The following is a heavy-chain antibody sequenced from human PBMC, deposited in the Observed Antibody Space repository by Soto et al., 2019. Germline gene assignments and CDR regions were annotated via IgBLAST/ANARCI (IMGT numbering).Heavy chain of an antibody. CDR3: ARLSGDHVAFFSYGMDA. Sequence: GGSLRLSCAASGFTVSSNYMSWVRQAPGKGLEWVSIIYNDGSTYYADSVKGRFTISRDNARNTLSLQMNGLRAEDTAVYYCARLSGDHVAFFSYGMDAWGQGTTVTVSS. D-gene: IGHD2-21*01. V-gene: IGHV3-53*01. J-gene: IGHJ6*02. CDR1: GFTVSSNY. CDR2: IYNDGST.